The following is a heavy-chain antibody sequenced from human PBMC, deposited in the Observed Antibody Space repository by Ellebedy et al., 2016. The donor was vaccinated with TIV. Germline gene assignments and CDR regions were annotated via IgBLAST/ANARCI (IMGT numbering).Heavy chain of an antibody. Sequence: PGGSLRLSCAASAFTFSSYSMNWVRQAPGKGLEWISYISSSGTTTYYADSVKGRFTITRDNAKNSLSLQINSLRAEDTAIYYCASATREVNYFDYWGQGTLVTVSS. J-gene: IGHJ4*02. CDR1: AFTFSSYS. V-gene: IGHV3-48*04. CDR3: ASATREVNYFDY. CDR2: ISSSGTTT. D-gene: IGHD3-10*01.